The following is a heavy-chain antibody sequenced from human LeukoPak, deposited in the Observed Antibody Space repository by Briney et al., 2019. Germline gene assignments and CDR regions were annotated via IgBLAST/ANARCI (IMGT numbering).Heavy chain of an antibody. J-gene: IGHJ4*02. CDR2: IYYRGST. D-gene: IGHD3-22*01. CDR1: GGSISSYY. CDR3: ARDYDSSGYLGY. V-gene: IGHV4-59*01. Sequence: SETLSLTCTVSGGSISSYYWSWIRQPPGKGLEWIGYIYYRGSTNYNPSLKSRVTISVDTSKNQFSLKLSSVTAADTAVYYCARDYDSSGYLGYWGQGTLVTVSS.